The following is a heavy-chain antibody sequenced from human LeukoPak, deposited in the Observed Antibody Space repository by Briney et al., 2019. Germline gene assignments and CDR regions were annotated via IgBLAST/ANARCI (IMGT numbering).Heavy chain of an antibody. J-gene: IGHJ4*02. CDR2: IYHSGST. D-gene: IGHD2-15*01. Sequence: PSETLSLTCTVSGGSISSSSYYWGWIRQPPGKGLEWIGSIYHSGSTYYNPSLKSRVTISVDTSKNQFSLKLSSVTAADTAVYYCARLYSAAEVYYFDYWGQGTLVTVSS. CDR1: GGSISSSSYY. V-gene: IGHV4-39*07. CDR3: ARLYSAAEVYYFDY.